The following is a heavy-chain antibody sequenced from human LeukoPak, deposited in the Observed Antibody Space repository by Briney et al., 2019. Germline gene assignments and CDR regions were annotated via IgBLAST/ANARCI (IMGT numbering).Heavy chain of an antibody. CDR2: IKHDGSEK. Sequence: GGSLRLSCAASGFTFSSYWMSWVRQAPGKGLEWVANIKHDGSEKYYVDSVKGRFTIPRDNAKNSLYLQMNSLRAEDTAVYYCARERPSRYFDYWSPGTLVTVSS. V-gene: IGHV3-7*01. CDR1: GFTFSSYW. J-gene: IGHJ4*02. CDR3: ARERPSRYFDY.